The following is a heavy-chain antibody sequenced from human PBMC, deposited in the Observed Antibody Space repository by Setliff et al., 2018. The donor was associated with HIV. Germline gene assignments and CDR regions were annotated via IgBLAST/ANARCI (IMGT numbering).Heavy chain of an antibody. CDR2: IYSTGHT. J-gene: IGHJ4*02. CDR1: SYSITDGNY. CDR3: ATSSSWSTFDY. V-gene: IGHV4-38-2*01. D-gene: IGHD6-13*01. Sequence: ASETLSLTCLVFSYSITDGNYWGWIRQSPGKGLEWIGSIYSTGHTYYNPSHKRRLTMSVDTSKNQVSLKVSSVTAADTAVYYCATSSSWSTFDYWGQGTLVTVSS.